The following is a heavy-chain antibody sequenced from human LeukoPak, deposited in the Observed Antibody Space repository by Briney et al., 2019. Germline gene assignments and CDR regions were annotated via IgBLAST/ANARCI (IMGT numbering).Heavy chain of an antibody. CDR2: ISGSGGST. J-gene: IGHJ4*02. V-gene: IGHV3-23*01. D-gene: IGHD2/OR15-2a*01. CDR1: GFTFSSYA. CDR3: ARDYHNKGHDY. Sequence: GGSLRLSCAASGFTFSSYAMSWVRQAPGKGLEWVSAISGSGGSTYYADSVKGRFTIFRDNTKNSLYLQMSSLRAEDTAIYYCARDYHNKGHDYWGPGTLVTVSS.